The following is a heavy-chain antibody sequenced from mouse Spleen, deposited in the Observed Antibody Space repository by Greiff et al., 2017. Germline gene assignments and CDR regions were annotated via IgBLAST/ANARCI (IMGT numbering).Heavy chain of an antibody. CDR3: ASSYYGSSPFDY. CDR2: INPYNGGT. CDR1: GYTFTDYY. Sequence: EVQLQESGPVLVKPGASVKMSCKASGYTFTDYYMNWVKQSHGKSLEWIGVINPYNGGTSYNQKFKGKATLTVDKSSSTAYMELNSLTSEDSAVYYCASSYYGSSPFDYWGQGTTLTVSS. J-gene: IGHJ2*01. D-gene: IGHD1-1*01. V-gene: IGHV1-19*01.